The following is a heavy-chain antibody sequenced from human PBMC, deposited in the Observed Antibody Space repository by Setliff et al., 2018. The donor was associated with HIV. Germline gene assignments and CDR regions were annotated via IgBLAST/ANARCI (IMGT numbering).Heavy chain of an antibody. CDR3: ARHANYDFWSGYWCYYFYC. CDR1: GGSISTYY. Sequence: PSETLSLTCTVSGGSISTYYWSWIRQPPGKGLEWSGYIYTSGTTNYNPSLKSRVTISVDTANKQVSLKLSSVTAADTAVYSCARHANYDFWSGYWCYYFYCWGQGTLFTVSS. J-gene: IGHJ4*02. D-gene: IGHD3-3*01. CDR2: IYTSGTT. V-gene: IGHV4-4*09.